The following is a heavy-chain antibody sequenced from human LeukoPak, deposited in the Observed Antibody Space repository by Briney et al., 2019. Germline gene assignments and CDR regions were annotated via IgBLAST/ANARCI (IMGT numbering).Heavy chain of an antibody. D-gene: IGHD5/OR15-5a*01. V-gene: IGHV4-30-2*01. Sequence: SQTLSLTCAVSGGSISTGGYSWSWIRQPPGKGLEWIVYIYHSGYTYFNPSLKSRGTVSLDRSKNQFSLKLSSVTAADTAVYYCARGPGSTYFDYWGQGTLVTVSS. CDR3: ARGPGSTYFDY. CDR1: GGSISTGGYS. J-gene: IGHJ4*02. CDR2: IYHSGYT.